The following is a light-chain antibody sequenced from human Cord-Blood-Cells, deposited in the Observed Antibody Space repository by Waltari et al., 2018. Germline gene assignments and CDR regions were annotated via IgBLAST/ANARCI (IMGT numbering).Light chain of an antibody. Sequence: DIQLTQSPSFLSASVGDRVTITCRASQGISSYLAWYQQKPGKAPKLLIYAASTLQSGVPSRFSGGGSGTEFTLTISSLQPEDFATYYCQQLNSYPLTFGGGTKVRSN. V-gene: IGKV1-9*01. CDR3: QQLNSYPLT. CDR2: AAS. CDR1: QGISSY. J-gene: IGKJ4*01.